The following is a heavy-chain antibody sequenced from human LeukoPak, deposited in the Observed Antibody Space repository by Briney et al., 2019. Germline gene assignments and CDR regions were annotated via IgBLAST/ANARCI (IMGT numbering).Heavy chain of an antibody. CDR2: ISGSGGST. D-gene: IGHD5-12*01. V-gene: IGHV3-23*01. CDR3: AKDFLKRYSGYDYDYHYFDY. Sequence: GSLRLSCAASGFTFSSYAMSWVRQAPGKGLEWVSAISGSGGSTYYADSVKGRFTISRDNSKNTLYLQMNSLRAEDTAVYYCAKDFLKRYSGYDYDYHYFDYWGQGTLVTVSS. J-gene: IGHJ4*02. CDR1: GFTFSSYA.